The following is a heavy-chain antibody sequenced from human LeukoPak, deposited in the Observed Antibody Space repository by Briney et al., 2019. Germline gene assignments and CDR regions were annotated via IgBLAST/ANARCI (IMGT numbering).Heavy chain of an antibody. CDR2: IFHTGDT. V-gene: IGHV4-59*08. CDR1: GGSFSGYY. CDR3: ARHPLRGGFDY. J-gene: IGHJ4*02. Sequence: SETLSLTCAVYGGSFSGYYWSWIRQPPGKGLEWIAYIFHTGDTRYNPSLKSRITISLDTSKNQFSLKLNSVTAADTAVYYCARHPLRGGFDYWGQGTLATVSS.